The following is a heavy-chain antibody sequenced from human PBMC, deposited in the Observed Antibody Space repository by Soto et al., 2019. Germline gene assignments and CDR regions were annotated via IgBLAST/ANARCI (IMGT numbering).Heavy chain of an antibody. Sequence: QVQLVESGGGVVQPGRSLRLSCAASGFTFSSYGMHWVRQAPGKGLEWVAVISYDGSNEYYADSVKGRFTISRDNSKNTLYLQMNSLRAEDTAVYYCAKTLRGMDVWGQGTTVTVSS. J-gene: IGHJ6*02. CDR1: GFTFSSYG. CDR2: ISYDGSNE. V-gene: IGHV3-30*18. CDR3: AKTLRGMDV.